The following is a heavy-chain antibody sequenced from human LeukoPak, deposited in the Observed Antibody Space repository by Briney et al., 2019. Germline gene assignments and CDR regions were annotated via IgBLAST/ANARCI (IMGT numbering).Heavy chain of an antibody. V-gene: IGHV4-31*03. CDR1: GGSISSGGYY. CDR3: ARDRFGESYFDY. J-gene: IGHJ4*02. Sequence: SQTLSLTCNVSGGSISSGGYYWSWIRQHPGKGLEWIGYIYYSGSTYYNPSLESRVTISVDTSKNQFSLKLSSVTAADTAVYYCARDRFGESYFDYWGQGTLVTVSS. D-gene: IGHD3-10*01. CDR2: IYYSGST.